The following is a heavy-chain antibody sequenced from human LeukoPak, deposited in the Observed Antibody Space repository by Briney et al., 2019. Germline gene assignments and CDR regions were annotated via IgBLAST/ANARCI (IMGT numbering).Heavy chain of an antibody. V-gene: IGHV1-46*01. CDR3: ARDNSRNSNDY. CDR2: INPSGGGT. CDR1: GYTLTSYY. D-gene: IGHD1-20*01. J-gene: IGHJ4*02. Sequence: ASVKVCCKASGYTLTSYYMHWVRQAPGQGLEWMGIINPSGGGTNYAQNFQGRVTMTRDTSTSTVYMELSSLRSEDTAMYYCARDNSRNSNDYWGQGTLVTVSS.